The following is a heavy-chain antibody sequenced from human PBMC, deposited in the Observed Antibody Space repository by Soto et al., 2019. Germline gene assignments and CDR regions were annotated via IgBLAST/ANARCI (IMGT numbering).Heavy chain of an antibody. D-gene: IGHD5-12*01. V-gene: IGHV1-2*02. CDR3: AREGDIVATIMRDYFDY. CDR2: INPNSGGT. Sequence: QVQLVQSGAEVKKPGASVKVSCKASGYTFTGYYMHWVRQAPGQGLEWMGWINPNSGGTNYAQKFQGRVTMTRDTSISTAYMELSRLRSDDTAVYYGAREGDIVATIMRDYFDYWGQGTLVTVSS. J-gene: IGHJ4*02. CDR1: GYTFTGYY.